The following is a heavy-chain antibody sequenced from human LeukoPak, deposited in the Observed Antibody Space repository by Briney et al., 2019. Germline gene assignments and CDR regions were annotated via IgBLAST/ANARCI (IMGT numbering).Heavy chain of an antibody. CDR2: FDPEDGET. D-gene: IGHD3-3*01. J-gene: IGHJ3*02. V-gene: IGHV1-24*01. CDR3: ATDLPESDFWSGPDAFDI. Sequence: ASVKVSCKVSGYTLTELSMHWVRQAPGKGLEWMGGFDPEDGETIYAQKFQGRDTMTEDTSTDTAYMELSSLRSEDTAVYYCATDLPESDFWSGPDAFDIWGQRTMVTVSS. CDR1: GYTLTELS.